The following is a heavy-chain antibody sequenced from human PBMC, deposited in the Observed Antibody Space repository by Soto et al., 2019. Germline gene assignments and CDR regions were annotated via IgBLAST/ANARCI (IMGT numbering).Heavy chain of an antibody. CDR1: GNSVSSNSAA. CDR2: TYYRSRWYN. Sequence: PSQTLSLSCAISGNSVSSNSAACTWIRLSPSRGLEWLARTYYRSRWYNDYAVSVRSRITVNPDTSKNQFSLQLTSVTPEDTAVYYCAGTTSHQWYYMDVWGKGTTVTVSS. CDR3: AGTTSHQWYYMDV. D-gene: IGHD1-7*01. J-gene: IGHJ6*03. V-gene: IGHV6-1*01.